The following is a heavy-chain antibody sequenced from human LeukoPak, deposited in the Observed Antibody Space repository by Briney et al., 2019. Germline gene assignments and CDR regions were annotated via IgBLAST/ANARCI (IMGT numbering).Heavy chain of an antibody. CDR3: ARGIYCPNGVCYPY. Sequence: GGSLRLSCGASGFTSSSYWMAWVRQGPGKGLEWVANIKQDGSEKLYVDSLKGRITISRDNAKNTMCLQMNSLRAEDSAVYYCARGIYCPNGVCYPYWGQGTLVTVSS. J-gene: IGHJ4*02. D-gene: IGHD2-8*01. CDR1: GFTSSSYW. CDR2: IKQDGSEK. V-gene: IGHV3-7*04.